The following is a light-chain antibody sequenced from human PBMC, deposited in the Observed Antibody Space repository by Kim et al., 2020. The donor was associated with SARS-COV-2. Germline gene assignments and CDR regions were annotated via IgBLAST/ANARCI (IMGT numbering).Light chain of an antibody. V-gene: IGKV3-11*01. CDR2: DAS. Sequence: PGERATLSCRASQSVSSYLAWYQQKPGHAPRLLIYDASNRATGIPARFSGSGSGTDFTLTISSLEPEDFAVYYCQQRSNWPPLTFGGGTKVAIK. CDR3: QQRSNWPPLT. CDR1: QSVSSY. J-gene: IGKJ4*01.